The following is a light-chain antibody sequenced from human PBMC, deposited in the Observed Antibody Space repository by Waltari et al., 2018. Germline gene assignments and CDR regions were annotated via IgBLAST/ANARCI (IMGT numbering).Light chain of an antibody. Sequence: EIVLTQSPGTLSLSPGERATLSCSASQSVSRALAWYQQNPGQAPRLLIYGASNRATGIPDRFSGSGSGTDFSLIISRLEPEDFAVYYCQHYVSLPVTFGQGTKVEIK. CDR1: QSVSRA. CDR3: QHYVSLPVT. CDR2: GAS. V-gene: IGKV3-20*01. J-gene: IGKJ1*01.